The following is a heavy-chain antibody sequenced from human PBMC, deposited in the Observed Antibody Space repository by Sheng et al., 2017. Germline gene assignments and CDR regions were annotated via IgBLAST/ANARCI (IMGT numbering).Heavy chain of an antibody. CDR3: ASSRLQFDY. CDR2: IYYSGST. J-gene: IGHJ4*02. Sequence: QLQLQESGPGLVKPSETLSLTCNVSGASISSTIYYWGWIRQPPGNGLEWVASIYYSGSTYYNPSLKGRVTISQDTSKNQFSLKLNSVTAADTAVYYCASSRLQFDYWGQGSLVTVSS. D-gene: IGHD4-4*01. CDR1: GASISSTIYY. V-gene: IGHV4-39*07.